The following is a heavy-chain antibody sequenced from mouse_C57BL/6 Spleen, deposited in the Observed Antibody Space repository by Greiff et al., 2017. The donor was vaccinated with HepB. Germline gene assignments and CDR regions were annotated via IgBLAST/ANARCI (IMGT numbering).Heavy chain of an antibody. D-gene: IGHD1-1*01. CDR2: IYPGDGDT. J-gene: IGHJ1*03. CDR3: AKEPPYYGSSYWYFDV. Sequence: VQPQQSGAELVKPGASVKISCKASGYAFSSYWMNWVKQRPGKGLEWIGQIYPGDGDTNYNGKFKGKATLTADKSSSTAYMQLSSLTSEDSAVYFCAKEPPYYGSSYWYFDVWGTGTTVTVSS. CDR1: GYAFSSYW. V-gene: IGHV1-80*01.